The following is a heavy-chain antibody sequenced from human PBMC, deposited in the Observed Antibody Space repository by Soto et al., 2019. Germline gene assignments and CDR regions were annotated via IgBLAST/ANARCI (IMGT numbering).Heavy chain of an antibody. CDR1: GGSISSGGYS. V-gene: IGHV4-30-2*01. D-gene: IGHD6-13*01. CDR2: IYHSGST. Sequence: TLSLTCVDSGGSISSGGYSGSWIRQPPGKGLEWIGYIYHSGSTYYNPSLKSRVTISVDRSKNQFSLKLSSVTAAVTAVYYCARDEAAAGQFDYWGQGTLVTVSS. J-gene: IGHJ4*02. CDR3: ARDEAAAGQFDY.